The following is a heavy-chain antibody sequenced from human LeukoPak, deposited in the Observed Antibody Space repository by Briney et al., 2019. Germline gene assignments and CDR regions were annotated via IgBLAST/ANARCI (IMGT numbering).Heavy chain of an antibody. CDR3: ARAGWELLPPHY. Sequence: PSETLSLTCTVSGGSISSYYWSWIRQPAGKGLEWIGRIYTSGSTNYNPSLKSRVTMSVDTSKNQLSLKLGSASAADTAVYYCARAGWELLPPHYWGQGTLVTLSS. CDR2: IYTSGST. D-gene: IGHD4-23*01. V-gene: IGHV4-4*07. J-gene: IGHJ4*02. CDR1: GGSISSYY.